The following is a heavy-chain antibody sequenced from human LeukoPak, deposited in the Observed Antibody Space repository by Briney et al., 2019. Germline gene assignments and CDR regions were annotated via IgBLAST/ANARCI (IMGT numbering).Heavy chain of an antibody. CDR1: GFTFSSYA. CDR3: ARTPNIVVVVAATWYFDL. Sequence: GGSLRLSCAASGFTFSSYAMSWVRQAPGKGLEWVSAISGSGGSTYYADSVKGRLTISRDNSKNTLYLQMNSLRAEDTAVYYCARTPNIVVVVAATWYFDLWGRGTLVTVSS. V-gene: IGHV3-23*01. J-gene: IGHJ2*01. D-gene: IGHD2-15*01. CDR2: ISGSGGST.